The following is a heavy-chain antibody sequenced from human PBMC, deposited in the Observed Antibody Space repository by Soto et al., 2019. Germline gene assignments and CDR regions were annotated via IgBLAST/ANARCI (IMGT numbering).Heavy chain of an antibody. CDR2: ISSSSTI. Sequence: PGGSLRLSCAASGFTFSSYSMNWVRQAPGKGLEWVSYISSSSTIYYADSVKGRFTISRDNAKNSLYLQMNSLKTEDTAVYYCTTDWAFYSSGWNRDYWGLGTLVTVSS. CDR3: TTDWAFYSSGWNRDY. J-gene: IGHJ4*02. D-gene: IGHD6-19*01. V-gene: IGHV3-48*01. CDR1: GFTFSSYS.